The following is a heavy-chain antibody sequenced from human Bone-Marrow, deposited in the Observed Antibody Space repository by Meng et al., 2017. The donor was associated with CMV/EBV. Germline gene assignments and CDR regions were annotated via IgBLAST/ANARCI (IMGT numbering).Heavy chain of an antibody. CDR1: TFSSYT. CDR3: ARGEHCSSTSCYWGAWFDP. Sequence: TFSSYTISWVRQAPGQGLEWMGRIIPILGIANYAQKFQGRVTITADKSTSTAYMELSSLRSEDTAVYYCARGEHCSSTSCYWGAWFDPWGQGTLVTVSS. J-gene: IGHJ5*02. D-gene: IGHD2-2*01. V-gene: IGHV1-69*02. CDR2: IIPILGIA.